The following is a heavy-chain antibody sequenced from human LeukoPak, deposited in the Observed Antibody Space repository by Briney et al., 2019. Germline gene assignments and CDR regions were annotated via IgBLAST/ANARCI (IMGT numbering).Heavy chain of an antibody. CDR1: GFTFSSYD. V-gene: IGHV3-23*01. J-gene: IGHJ4*02. D-gene: IGHD4-11*01. CDR3: AKEHSSDYRNYGSIDY. CDR2: ITGSGDTT. Sequence: GGSLRLSCVVSGFTFSSYDMTWVRQAPGKGLEWVSGITGSGDTTYYADSAKGRFTISRDNSKNTLWLQMNSLRAEDTAIYYCAKEHSSDYRNYGSIDYWGQGTVVTVSS.